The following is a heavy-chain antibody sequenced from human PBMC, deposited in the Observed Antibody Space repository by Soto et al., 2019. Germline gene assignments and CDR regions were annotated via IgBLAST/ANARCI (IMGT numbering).Heavy chain of an antibody. V-gene: IGHV3-23*01. Sequence: TGGSLRLSCAASGFTFSSYAMSWVRQGPGKGLEWVSAISGSGGSTYYADSVKGRFTISRDNSKNTLYLQMNSLRAEDTAVYYCARSDIVVVPAAILDYYYYGMDVWGQGTTVTVSS. CDR3: ARSDIVVVPAAILDYYYYGMDV. CDR2: ISGSGGST. CDR1: GFTFSSYA. J-gene: IGHJ6*02. D-gene: IGHD2-2*01.